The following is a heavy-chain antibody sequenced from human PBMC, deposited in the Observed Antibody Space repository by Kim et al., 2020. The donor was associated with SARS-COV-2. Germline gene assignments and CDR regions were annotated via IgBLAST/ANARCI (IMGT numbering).Heavy chain of an antibody. J-gene: IGHJ4*02. D-gene: IGHD3-9*01. CDR2: MFYSGST. CDR1: GGSISSNNYY. V-gene: IGHV4-39*07. CDR3: ATNRHYYDILTGYYPQGY. Sequence: SETLSLTCTVSGGSISSNNYYWGWIRQPPGKGLEWIGSMFYSGSTDYNPSLKSRVTISVDTSKNQFSLKLSSVTAADTAVYYCATNRHYYDILTGYYPQGYWGQGTPVTVSS.